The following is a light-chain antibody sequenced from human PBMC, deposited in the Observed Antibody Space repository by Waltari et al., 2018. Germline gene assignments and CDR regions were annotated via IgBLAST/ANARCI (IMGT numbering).Light chain of an antibody. Sequence: DIVLTQSPGTLSLSPGERATLSCRASQSVRSTYLAWYQQKPGQAPRLLIYGASSRATGIPDRFRGSGSGTDFTLTISRLEPEDFAVYYCQQYGSSPYTFGQGTKLEIK. V-gene: IGKV3-20*01. J-gene: IGKJ2*01. CDR2: GAS. CDR1: QSVRSTY. CDR3: QQYGSSPYT.